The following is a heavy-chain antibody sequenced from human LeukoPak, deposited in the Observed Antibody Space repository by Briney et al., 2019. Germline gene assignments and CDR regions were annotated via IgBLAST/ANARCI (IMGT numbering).Heavy chain of an antibody. CDR2: INPSGGST. J-gene: IGHJ4*02. CDR3: ARDQGGFSHY. V-gene: IGHV1-46*01. D-gene: IGHD5-18*01. Sequence: ASVKVSCKASGYTFTSYYMHWVRQAPGQGLEWMGIINPSGGSTTYAQKFQGRVSMTRDTSTGTVYMELSSLRSDDSAVYYCARDQGGFSHYWGQGTLVTVSS. CDR1: GYTFTSYY.